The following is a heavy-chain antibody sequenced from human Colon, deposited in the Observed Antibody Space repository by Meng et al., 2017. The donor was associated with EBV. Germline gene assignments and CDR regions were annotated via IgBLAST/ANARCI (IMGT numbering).Heavy chain of an antibody. V-gene: IGHV4-34*12. CDR2: IIHGGSP. CDR1: GGSLSGVY. Sequence: QVQLQQWGAGLVKPSEPPSLTCAVNGGSLSGVYWNWIRQPPGKGLEWIGEIIHGGSPSYNPSLKSRVTISIDTSKNQLSLMLSSVTAADTAVYYCARRPTGIDYWGQGTLVTVSS. J-gene: IGHJ4*02. CDR3: ARRPTGIDY. D-gene: IGHD2-8*02.